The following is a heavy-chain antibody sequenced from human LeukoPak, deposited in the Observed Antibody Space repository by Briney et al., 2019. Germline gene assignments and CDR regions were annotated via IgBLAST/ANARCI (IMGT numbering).Heavy chain of an antibody. CDR1: GGSISDYY. CDR3: AREDIVVVPAARGDAFDI. D-gene: IGHD2-2*01. Sequence: SETLSLTCTVSGGSISDYYWNWIRQPPGKGLEWIGYIYYSGSTTYNPSLKSRVTMSVDTAKNQFSLKLSSVTAADTAVYYCAREDIVVVPAARGDAFDIWGQGTMVTVFS. J-gene: IGHJ3*02. CDR2: IYYSGST. V-gene: IGHV4-59*12.